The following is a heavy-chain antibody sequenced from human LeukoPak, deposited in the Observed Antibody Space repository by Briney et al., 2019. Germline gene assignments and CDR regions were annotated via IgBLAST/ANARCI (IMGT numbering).Heavy chain of an antibody. CDR1: GFTFSNAW. CDR2: ISYDGSNK. J-gene: IGHJ4*02. V-gene: IGHV3-30-3*01. CDR3: ARDLTPGIAVAGAFDY. D-gene: IGHD6-19*01. Sequence: PGGSLRLSCAASGFTFSNAWMSWVRQAPGKGLEWVAVISYDGSNKYYADSVKGRFTISRDNSKNTLYLQMNSLRAEDTAVYYCARDLTPGIAVAGAFDYWGQGTLVTVSS.